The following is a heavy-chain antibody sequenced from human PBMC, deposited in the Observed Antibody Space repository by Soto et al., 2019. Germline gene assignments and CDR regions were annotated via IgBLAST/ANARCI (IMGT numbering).Heavy chain of an antibody. V-gene: IGHV1-2*04. CDR3: ARESGGTTAPLDYYYFYMDV. J-gene: IGHJ6*03. Sequence: QVQLVQSGAEVKKPGASVKVSCKASGYAFSQFYIHWMRQAPGQGLEWMGWINPNSGRTKFAQNFQGWVTMTRDTSIKTVYMELSGLKSDATAVYYRARESGGTTAPLDYYYFYMDVWGKGTTVTVSS. CDR2: INPNSGRT. CDR1: GYAFSQFY. D-gene: IGHD4-17*01.